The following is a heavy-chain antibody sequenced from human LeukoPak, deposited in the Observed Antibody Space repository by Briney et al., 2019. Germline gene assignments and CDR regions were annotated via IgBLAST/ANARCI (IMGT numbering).Heavy chain of an antibody. CDR2: INPNSGGT. CDR3: ARASSYSSSWYVYYYYYMDV. CDR1: GYTFTGYY. D-gene: IGHD6-13*01. V-gene: IGHV1-2*02. J-gene: IGHJ6*03. Sequence: GASVKVSCKASGYTFTGYYMHWVRQAPGQGLEWMGWINPNSGGTYYAQKFQGRVSMTRDTSISTAYMELSSLRSDDTAVYYCARASSYSSSWYVYYYYYMDVWGKGTTVTISS.